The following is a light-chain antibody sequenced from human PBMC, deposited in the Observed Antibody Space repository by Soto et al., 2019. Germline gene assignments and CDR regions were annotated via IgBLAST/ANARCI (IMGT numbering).Light chain of an antibody. CDR2: GAS. CDR3: QQYGSSPYT. Sequence: EIVLTQSPGTLYLSPGERATLSCRASQSVRSGYLAWYQQKPGQAPRLLLFGASNRTTGIPDRFSGSGSGTDFTLSISRLEPEEFAVYSCQQYGSSPYTFGQGTKLEI. V-gene: IGKV3-20*01. J-gene: IGKJ2*01. CDR1: QSVRSGY.